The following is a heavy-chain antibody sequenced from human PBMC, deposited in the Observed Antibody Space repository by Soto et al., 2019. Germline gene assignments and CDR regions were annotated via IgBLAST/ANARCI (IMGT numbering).Heavy chain of an antibody. J-gene: IGHJ6*02. D-gene: IGHD1-26*01. Sequence: GGSLRLSCAASGFTFSSYSMHWVRQAPGKGLEWVAVISYDGNNKYYADSVKGRFTISRDNSKNTLYLQMNSLRAEDTAVYYCARVVGATRRYYYYGMDVWGQGTTVTVSS. CDR1: GFTFSSYS. V-gene: IGHV3-30*04. CDR2: ISYDGNNK. CDR3: ARVVGATRRYYYYGMDV.